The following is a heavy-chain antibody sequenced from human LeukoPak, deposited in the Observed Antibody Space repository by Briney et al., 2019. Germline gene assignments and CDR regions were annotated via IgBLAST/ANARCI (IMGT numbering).Heavy chain of an antibody. V-gene: IGHV3-NL1*01. Sequence: GGSLRLSCAASGFTFSSYGMHWVRQAPGKGLEWVSAISGGGLTTYYADSVKGRFTISRDNSKNILFLQMNSLRAEDTAVYYCARDLRFGAGGQGTLVSVSS. CDR3: ARDLRFGA. CDR2: ISGGGLTT. J-gene: IGHJ4*02. CDR1: GFTFSSYG. D-gene: IGHD3-16*01.